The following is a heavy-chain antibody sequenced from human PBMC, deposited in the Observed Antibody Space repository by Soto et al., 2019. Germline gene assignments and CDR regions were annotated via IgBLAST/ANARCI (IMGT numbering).Heavy chain of an antibody. V-gene: IGHV1-18*04. CDR1: GYTFTSYG. J-gene: IGHJ4*02. CDR3: ARGPNSYDSSVYPFDS. CDR2: ISAYNGNT. D-gene: IGHD3-22*01. Sequence: GASVKVSCKASGYTFTSYGISWVRQAPGQGLEWMGWISAYNGNTNYAQKLQGRVTMTTDTSTSTAYMELRSLRSDDTAVYYCARGPNSYDSSVYPFDSWGRGTLVTVSS.